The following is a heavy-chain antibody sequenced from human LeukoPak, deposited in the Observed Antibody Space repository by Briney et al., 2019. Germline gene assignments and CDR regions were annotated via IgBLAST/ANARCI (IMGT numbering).Heavy chain of an antibody. D-gene: IGHD2-15*01. V-gene: IGHV4-39*01. Sequence: PSETLSLTCTVSGGSISSSSYYWGWVRQPPGKGLEWIGSIYYSGSTYYNPSLKSRVTISVDTSKNQFSLKLSSVTAADTAVYYCARHYGGGGWRWGQGTLVTVSS. J-gene: IGHJ4*02. CDR3: ARHYGGGGWR. CDR2: IYYSGST. CDR1: GGSISSSSYY.